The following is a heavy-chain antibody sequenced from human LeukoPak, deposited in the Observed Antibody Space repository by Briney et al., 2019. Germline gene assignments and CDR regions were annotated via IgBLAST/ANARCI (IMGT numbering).Heavy chain of an antibody. CDR2: IYYSGST. J-gene: IGHJ6*03. CDR1: GGSISSGGYY. CDR3: ARGYSYSGSYSKIYYYYYMDV. V-gene: IGHV4-61*08. D-gene: IGHD1-26*01. Sequence: SQTLSLTCTVSGGSISSGGYYWSWIRQPPGKGLEWIGYIYYSGSTNYNPSLKSRVTISVDTSKNQFSLKLSSVTAADTAVYYCARGYSYSGSYSKIYYYYYMDVWGKGTTVTVSS.